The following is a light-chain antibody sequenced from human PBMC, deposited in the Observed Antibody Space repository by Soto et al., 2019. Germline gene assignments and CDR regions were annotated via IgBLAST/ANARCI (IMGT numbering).Light chain of an antibody. CDR1: QSISTY. V-gene: IGKV1-39*01. CDR2: AAS. Sequence: DIQMTQSPSSLSASVGDRVTVTCRASQSISTYLYWYQQKPGKAPKLLIYAASSLETGVPSRFSGSGSGTDFTLTISSLQPEDFATYFCQQSYTTPFPFGPGTKVDI. J-gene: IGKJ3*01. CDR3: QQSYTTPFP.